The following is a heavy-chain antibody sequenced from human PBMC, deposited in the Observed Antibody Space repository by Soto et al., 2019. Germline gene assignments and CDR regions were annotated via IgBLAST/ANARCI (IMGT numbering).Heavy chain of an antibody. Sequence: NPSETLSLTCTVSGGSISSYYWSWIRQPPGKGLEWIGYVSYSGSTNYNPSLKSRVTISVDTSKNQFSLKLSSVTAADTAVYYCARGSGWYPFDYWGHGALVTVSS. CDR1: GGSISSYY. V-gene: IGHV4-59*01. CDR3: ARGSGWYPFDY. CDR2: VSYSGST. D-gene: IGHD6-19*01. J-gene: IGHJ4*01.